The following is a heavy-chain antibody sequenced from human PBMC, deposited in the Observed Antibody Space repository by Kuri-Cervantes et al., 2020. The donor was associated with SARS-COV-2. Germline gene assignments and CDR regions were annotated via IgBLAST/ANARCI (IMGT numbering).Heavy chain of an antibody. CDR1: GVTFSSYE. V-gene: IGHV3-48*03. Sequence: GESLKISWSASGVTFSSYEMNWVRQTPGKGLEWVSYISSTGDTIYYADSVKGRFTISRDNAKNSLYLQMNSLRAEDTAVYYCTRWRVGAKSWGQGTLVTVSS. CDR2: ISSTGDTI. J-gene: IGHJ4*02. CDR3: TRWRVGAKS. D-gene: IGHD1-26*01.